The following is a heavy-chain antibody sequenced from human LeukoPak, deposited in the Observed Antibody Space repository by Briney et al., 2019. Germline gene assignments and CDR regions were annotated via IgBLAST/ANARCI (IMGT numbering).Heavy chain of an antibody. D-gene: IGHD3-3*01. CDR1: GFTFSSYA. J-gene: IGHJ4*02. CDR2: ISGSGGST. Sequence: GGSLRLSCAASGFTFSSYAMSWVRQAPGKGLEWVSAISGSGGSTYYADSVKGRFTISRDNSKNTLYLQMNSLRAEDTAVYYCAKVPYYDFWSGYRTPTFDYWGQGTLVTVSS. V-gene: IGHV3-23*01. CDR3: AKVPYYDFWSGYRTPTFDY.